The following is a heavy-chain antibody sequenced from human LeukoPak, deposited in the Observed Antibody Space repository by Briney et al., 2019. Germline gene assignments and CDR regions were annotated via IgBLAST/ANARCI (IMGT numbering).Heavy chain of an antibody. CDR2: IIPIFGTA. D-gene: IGHD6-13*01. CDR3: ARSSIIAAAGPYYFDY. Sequence: SVKVSCKASGGTFSSYAISWVRQAPGQGLEWMGGIIPIFGTADYAQKFQGRVTITADESTSTAYMELSSLRSEDTAVYYCARSSIIAAAGPYYFDYWGQGTLVTVSS. V-gene: IGHV1-69*01. CDR1: GGTFSSYA. J-gene: IGHJ4*02.